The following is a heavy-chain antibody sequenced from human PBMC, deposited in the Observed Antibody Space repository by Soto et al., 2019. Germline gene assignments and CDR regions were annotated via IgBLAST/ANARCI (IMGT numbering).Heavy chain of an antibody. J-gene: IGHJ4*02. V-gene: IGHV4-31*01. Sequence: QVQLQESGPGLVKPSQTLSLTCTVSGGSISSGGYYWSWIRQHPGKGLEWIGYIYYSGSTYYNPSRKSLATNSVDTSKNQFSWKLSSVTAADTAVYYCARVISYGYFDYWGQGTLVTVSS. CDR3: ARVISYGYFDY. CDR1: GGSISSGGYY. CDR2: IYYSGST. D-gene: IGHD1-26*01.